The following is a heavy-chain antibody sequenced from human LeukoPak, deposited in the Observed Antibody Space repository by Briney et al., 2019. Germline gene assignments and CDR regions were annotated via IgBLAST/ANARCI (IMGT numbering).Heavy chain of an antibody. CDR3: ARDRYSSSWYAINY. Sequence: GGSLRLSCAASGFTFSSYAMHWVRQAPGKGLEWVAVISYDGSSKYYADSVKGRFTISRDNSKNTLYLQMNSLRAEDTAVYYCARDRYSSSWYAINYWGQGTLVTVSS. D-gene: IGHD6-13*01. CDR1: GFTFSSYA. CDR2: ISYDGSSK. J-gene: IGHJ4*02. V-gene: IGHV3-30*04.